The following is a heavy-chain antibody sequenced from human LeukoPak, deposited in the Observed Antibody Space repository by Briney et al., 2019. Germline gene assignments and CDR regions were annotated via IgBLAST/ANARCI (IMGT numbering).Heavy chain of an antibody. Sequence: SQTLSLTCTVSGGSISSGGYYWSWIRQPPGKGLEWIGYIYHSGSTYYNPSLKSRVTISVDRSKNQFSLKLSSVTAADTAVYYCARSGGGYCSSTSCSPFDYWGQGTLVTVSS. CDR2: IYHSGST. D-gene: IGHD2-2*01. CDR3: ARSGGGYCSSTSCSPFDY. V-gene: IGHV4-30-2*01. J-gene: IGHJ4*02. CDR1: GGSISSGGYY.